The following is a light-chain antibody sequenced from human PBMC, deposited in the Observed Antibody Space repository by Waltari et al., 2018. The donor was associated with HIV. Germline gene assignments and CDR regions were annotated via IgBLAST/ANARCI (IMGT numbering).Light chain of an antibody. CDR2: AAS. J-gene: IGKJ1*01. Sequence: DIQMPQSPSSLSAPVGDRVIITCRAGQDIGNDLNWFQQKPGKAPKRLIYAASILQSEVPTRFSGSGSGTEFTLTVNGLQPEDFATYYCLQHNTYPWTFGQGTKVEVK. CDR3: LQHNTYPWT. V-gene: IGKV1-17*01. CDR1: QDIGND.